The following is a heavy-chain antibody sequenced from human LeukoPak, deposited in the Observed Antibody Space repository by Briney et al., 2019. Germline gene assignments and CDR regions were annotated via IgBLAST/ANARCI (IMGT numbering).Heavy chain of an antibody. J-gene: IGHJ4*02. Sequence: GGSLRLSCAASGFTFSSYAMTWVRQAPGKGLEWLSGICNSGSNTYYAHTVKGRFTISRDNSKSTLYLQMSSLRAEDTAVYYCAKVGDYYGSGKYSNFDYWGQGTLVTVSS. CDR1: GFTFSSYA. V-gene: IGHV3-23*01. CDR2: ICNSGSNT. D-gene: IGHD3-10*01. CDR3: AKVGDYYGSGKYSNFDY.